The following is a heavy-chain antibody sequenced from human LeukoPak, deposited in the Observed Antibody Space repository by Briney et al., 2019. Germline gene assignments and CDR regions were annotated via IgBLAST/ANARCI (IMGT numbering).Heavy chain of an antibody. CDR2: ISGSGGST. V-gene: IGHV3-23*01. Sequence: AGGSLRLSCAASGFTFSSYAMSWVRQAPGKGLEWVSAISGSGGSTYYADSVKGRFTISRDNSKNTLYLQMNSLREDTALYYCARDREQLGDFDYWGQGTLVTVSS. D-gene: IGHD6-13*01. CDR3: ARDREQLGDFDY. J-gene: IGHJ4*02. CDR1: GFTFSSYA.